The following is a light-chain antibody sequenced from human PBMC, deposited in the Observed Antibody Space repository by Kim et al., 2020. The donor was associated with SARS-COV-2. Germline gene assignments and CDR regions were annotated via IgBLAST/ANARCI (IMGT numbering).Light chain of an antibody. V-gene: IGKV3-11*01. J-gene: IGKJ4*01. CDR3: QQRSNWPLT. Sequence: EIVLTQSPATLSLSPGERATLSCRASQSVSTFLAWYQHKPGQTPRLLIYDASNRATGIPARFSGSGSGSDFTLTISSLEPEDLAVYYCQQRSNWPLTFGAGTKVDIK. CDR1: QSVSTF. CDR2: DAS.